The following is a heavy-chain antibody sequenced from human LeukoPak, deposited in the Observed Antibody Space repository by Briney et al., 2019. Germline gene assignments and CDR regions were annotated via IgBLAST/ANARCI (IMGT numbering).Heavy chain of an antibody. CDR2: IYYSGST. CDR3: ARQGGGFWYFDL. D-gene: IGHD6-25*01. J-gene: IGHJ2*01. Sequence: PSETLSLTCTVSGGSISSYYWSWIRQPPGKGLEWIGYIYYSGSTNYNPSLKSRVTISVGTSKNQFSLKLSSVTAADTAMYYCARQGGGFWYFDLWGRGTLVTVSS. CDR1: GGSISSYY. V-gene: IGHV4-59*08.